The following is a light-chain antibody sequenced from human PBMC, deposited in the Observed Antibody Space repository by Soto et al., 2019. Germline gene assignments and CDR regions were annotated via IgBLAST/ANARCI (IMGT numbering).Light chain of an antibody. Sequence: QSALTQPASASGSPGQSVTISCTGTSRDIGGYAFVSWYQQHPGKAPKLLIYDVIKRPSGVPDRFSGSKSGNTASLTVSGLQTYDEADYYCSSYGGSNNLLFGGGTKLTVL. CDR1: SRDIGGYAF. CDR3: SSYGGSNNLL. CDR2: DVI. V-gene: IGLV2-8*01. J-gene: IGLJ2*01.